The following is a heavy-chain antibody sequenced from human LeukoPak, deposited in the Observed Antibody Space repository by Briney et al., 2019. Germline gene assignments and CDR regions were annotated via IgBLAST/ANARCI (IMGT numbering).Heavy chain of an antibody. J-gene: IGHJ4*02. V-gene: IGHV4-59*08. D-gene: IGHD5-12*01. CDR2: FYHSGNT. CDR3: ARRTTVAPEYHFGS. Sequence: PSETLSPTCTVSGGSISGYYWTWIRQPPGKGLEWIGYFYHSGNTNYNPSLKSRVTISLDMSKNQFSLKLTSVTAADTAVYYCARRTTVAPEYHFGSWGQGILVTVSP. CDR1: GGSISGYY.